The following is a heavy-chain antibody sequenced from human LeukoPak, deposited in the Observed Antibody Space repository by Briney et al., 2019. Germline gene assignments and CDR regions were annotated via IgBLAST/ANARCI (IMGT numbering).Heavy chain of an antibody. CDR1: GYTFTSYY. CDR2: INPSGGST. V-gene: IGHV1-46*01. J-gene: IGHJ6*03. Sequence: ASVKVSCKASGYTFTSYYMHWVRQAPGQGLEWMGIINPSGGSTSYAQKFQGRVTMTRDMSTSTVYMELSSLRSEDTAVYYCAILDISPNSGSSDYYYMDVWGKGTTVTVSS. D-gene: IGHD1-26*01. CDR3: AILDISPNSGSSDYYYMDV.